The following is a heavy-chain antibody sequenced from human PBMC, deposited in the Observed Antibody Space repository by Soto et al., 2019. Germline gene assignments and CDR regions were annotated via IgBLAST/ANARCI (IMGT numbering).Heavy chain of an antibody. J-gene: IGHJ4*02. V-gene: IGHV1-46*04. CDR2: INPSARSA. D-gene: IGHD1-1*01. Sequence: GASVKVSCKASGYTFTNYCLHWVRQAPGQGLEWVGMINPSARSASYAQKLRGRLTMDRDTSTTTVYMELSRLTFEDTAVYFCARDNSAANGVLDHWGQGTLVTVSS. CDR3: ARDNSAANGVLDH. CDR1: GYTFTNYC.